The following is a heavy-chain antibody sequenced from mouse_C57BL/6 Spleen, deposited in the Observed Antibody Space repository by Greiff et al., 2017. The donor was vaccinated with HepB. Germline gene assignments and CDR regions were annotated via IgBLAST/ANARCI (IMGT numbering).Heavy chain of an antibody. D-gene: IGHD1-1*01. V-gene: IGHV1-42*01. Sequence: VQLQQSGPELVKPGASVKISCKVSGYSFTGYYMNWVKQSPEKSLEWIGEINPSTGGTTYNQKFKAKATLTVDKSSSTAYMQLKSLTSEDSAVYYCARWGTTGVGYFDYWGQGTTLTVSS. J-gene: IGHJ2*01. CDR3: ARWGTTGVGYFDY. CDR2: INPSTGGT. CDR1: GYSFTGYY.